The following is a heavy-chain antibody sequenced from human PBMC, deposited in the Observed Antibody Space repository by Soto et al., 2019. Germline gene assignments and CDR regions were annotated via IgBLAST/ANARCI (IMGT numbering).Heavy chain of an antibody. Sequence: SETLSLTCAVSGGYISGGYYSWSWIRQPPGKGLEWIGFIYNSGSTYYNSSLKSRVTISVDRSKNHFFLNLTSVTAADTAVYYCAREAIVAGATTGMDVWGQGTTVTVSS. D-gene: IGHD1-26*01. V-gene: IGHV4-30-2*01. J-gene: IGHJ6*02. CDR3: AREAIVAGATTGMDV. CDR1: GGYISGGYYS. CDR2: IYNSGST.